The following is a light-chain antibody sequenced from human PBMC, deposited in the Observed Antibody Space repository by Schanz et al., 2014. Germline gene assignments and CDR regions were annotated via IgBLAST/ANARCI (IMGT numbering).Light chain of an antibody. V-gene: IGKV1-5*03. CDR2: KAS. J-gene: IGKJ2*01. Sequence: DIQMTQSPSTLSASVGDRVTITCRASQSISSWLAWYQQKPGKAPKILIYKASSLEGGVPSRFSGSGSGTEFTLTISSLQPDDFATYYCQQYNSYPVTFGQGTKLEIK. CDR1: QSISSW. CDR3: QQYNSYPVT.